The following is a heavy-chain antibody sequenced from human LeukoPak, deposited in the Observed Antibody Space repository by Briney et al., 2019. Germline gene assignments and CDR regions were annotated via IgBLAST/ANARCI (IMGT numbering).Heavy chain of an antibody. CDR2: IIPIFGTA. V-gene: IGHV1-69*13. J-gene: IGHJ4*02. Sequence: GASVKVSCKASGGTFSSYAISWVRQAPGQGLEWMGGIIPIFGTANYAQKFRGRVTVTADESTSTAYMELSSLRSEDTAVYYCATLYYYDSSGYYRNWGQGTLVTVSS. CDR3: ATLYYYDSSGYYRN. CDR1: GGTFSSYA. D-gene: IGHD3-22*01.